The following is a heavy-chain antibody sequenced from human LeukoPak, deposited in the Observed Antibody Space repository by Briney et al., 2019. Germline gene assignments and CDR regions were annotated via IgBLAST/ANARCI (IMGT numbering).Heavy chain of an antibody. Sequence: ASVKVSCKASGYTFTGYYMHWVRQAPGQGLEWMGWINPNSGGTNYAQKFQGRVAMTRDTSISTAYMELSRLRSDDTAVYYCVRDGLNWNYDYWGQGTLVAVSS. V-gene: IGHV1-2*02. CDR1: GYTFTGYY. D-gene: IGHD1-7*01. CDR2: INPNSGGT. J-gene: IGHJ4*02. CDR3: VRDGLNWNYDY.